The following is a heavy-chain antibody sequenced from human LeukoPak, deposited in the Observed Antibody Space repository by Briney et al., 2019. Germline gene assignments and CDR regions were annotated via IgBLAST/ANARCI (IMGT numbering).Heavy chain of an antibody. CDR1: GYTFTDSY. Sequence: ASVKVSCKASGYTFTDSYVHWVRQAPGQGLEWMGIINPSGGSTTYAQKFQGRVTKTRDTSTSTVYMDLSSLRSEDTAVYYCARERSIAARHFVSWGQGTLVTVSS. D-gene: IGHD6-6*01. CDR2: INPSGGST. CDR3: ARERSIAARHFVS. J-gene: IGHJ5*01. V-gene: IGHV1-46*01.